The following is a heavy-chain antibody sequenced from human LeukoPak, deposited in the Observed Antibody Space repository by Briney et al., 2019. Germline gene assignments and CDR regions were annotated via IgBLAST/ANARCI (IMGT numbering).Heavy chain of an antibody. CDR1: GGSISSSSYY. J-gene: IGHJ4*02. Sequence: SETLSLTCTVSGGSISSSSYYWGWIRQPPGKGLEWIGSIHYSGSTNYNPSLKSRVTISVDTSKNQFSLKLSSVTAADTAVYYCARVDSNNWYDSRGYFDYWGQGTLVTVSS. D-gene: IGHD6-13*01. CDR3: ARVDSNNWYDSRGYFDY. CDR2: IHYSGST. V-gene: IGHV4-39*07.